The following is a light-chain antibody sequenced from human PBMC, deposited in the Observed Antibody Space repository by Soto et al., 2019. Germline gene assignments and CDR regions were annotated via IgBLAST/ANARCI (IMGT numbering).Light chain of an antibody. CDR1: SSDVGPYNH. Sequence: QSALTQPASVSGSPGQSITISCTGTSSDVGPYNHVSWYQQHPGKAPQLIIYEVSNRPSVLSNRFSASKSGNTASLTISGLQAEDEADYYCCAFTTSSTLVFGTGTKLTVL. J-gene: IGLJ1*01. CDR3: CAFTTSSTLV. CDR2: EVS. V-gene: IGLV2-14*01.